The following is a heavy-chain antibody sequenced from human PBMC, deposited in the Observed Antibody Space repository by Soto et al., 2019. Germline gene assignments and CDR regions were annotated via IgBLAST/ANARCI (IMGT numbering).Heavy chain of an antibody. CDR1: GFNFSDYY. J-gene: IGHJ4*02. V-gene: IGHV3-11*06. D-gene: IGHD3-22*01. CDR3: ARWLGALTTSDS. Sequence: PGGSLRLSCAASGFNFSDYYMTWIRQAPGKGLEWISYISSSSRDTEYADSVKGRFMISRDNAKRSLSLQMNSLRVEDTAVYYCARWLGALTTSDSWGQGTLVTVSS. CDR2: ISSSSRDT.